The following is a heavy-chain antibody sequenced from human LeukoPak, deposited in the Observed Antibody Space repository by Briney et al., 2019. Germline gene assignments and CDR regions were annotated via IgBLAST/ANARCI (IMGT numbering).Heavy chain of an antibody. CDR2: ISGSGGST. CDR1: GFTFSTYA. Sequence: GGSLRLSCAASGFTFSTYAMSWVRQAPGKGLEWVSAISGSGGSTYYADSVKGRFTISRDNSKNTLDLQMDSLRAEDTAVYYCAKDRTKRSPLVVPAAILDSWGQGTLVTVSS. CDR3: AKDRTKRSPLVVPAAILDS. V-gene: IGHV3-23*01. J-gene: IGHJ4*02. D-gene: IGHD2-2*02.